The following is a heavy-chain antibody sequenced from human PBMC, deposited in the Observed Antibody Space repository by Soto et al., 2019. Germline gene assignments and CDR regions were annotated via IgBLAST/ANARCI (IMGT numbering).Heavy chain of an antibody. J-gene: IGHJ4*02. CDR2: IHYSGNT. CDR3: ARGHYDFWSGYFATIDY. V-gene: IGHV4-59*08. CDR1: GGSISNYY. D-gene: IGHD3-3*01. Sequence: SETLSLTCTVSGGSISNYYWSWIRRPPGKGLEWIGYIHYSGNTKYNPSLKSRVTISSDTSKDQFSLKLTSMTAADTAVYYCARGHYDFWSGYFATIDYWGQGTLVTVSS.